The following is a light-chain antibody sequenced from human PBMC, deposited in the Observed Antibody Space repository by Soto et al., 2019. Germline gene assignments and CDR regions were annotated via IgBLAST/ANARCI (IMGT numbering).Light chain of an antibody. Sequence: QTVVTQEPSFSVSPGGTVTLTCGLSSGSVSTSYYPSWYQQTPGQAPRTLIYSTNTRSSGVPGRFSGSILGNKAALTITGAQADDESDYYCVLYVGSGLIFGGGTKLTVL. CDR2: STN. CDR1: SGSVSTSYY. CDR3: VLYVGSGLI. J-gene: IGLJ2*01. V-gene: IGLV8-61*01.